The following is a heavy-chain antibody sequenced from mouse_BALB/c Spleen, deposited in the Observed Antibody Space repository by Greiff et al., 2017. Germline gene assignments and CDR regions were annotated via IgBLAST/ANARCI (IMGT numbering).Heavy chain of an antibody. Sequence: VQLQQSGPELVKPGASVKMSCKASGYTFTSYYIHWVKQRPGQGLEWIGWIYPGDGSTKYNEKFKGKTTLTADKSSSTAYMLLSSLTTEDSAIYFCAKPDDYYPDWYFDVWGAGTTVTVSS. J-gene: IGHJ1*01. V-gene: IGHV1S56*01. CDR2: IYPGDGST. CDR3: AKPDDYYPDWYFDV. CDR1: GYTFTSYY. D-gene: IGHD2-3*01.